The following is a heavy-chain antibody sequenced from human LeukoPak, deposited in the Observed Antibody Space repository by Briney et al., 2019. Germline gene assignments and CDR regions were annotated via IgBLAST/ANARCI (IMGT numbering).Heavy chain of an antibody. CDR2: IYYSGST. CDR1: GGSLSSYY. J-gene: IGHJ5*02. V-gene: IGHV4-59*08. CDR3: ARPNRYGSGNYWFDP. Sequence: SETLSLTCTVSGGSLSSYYWSWIRQPPGKGLEWIGYIYYSGSTNYNPSLKSRVTISVDTSKNQFSLKLSSVTAADTAVYYCARPNRYGSGNYWFDPWGQGTLVTVSS. D-gene: IGHD3-10*01.